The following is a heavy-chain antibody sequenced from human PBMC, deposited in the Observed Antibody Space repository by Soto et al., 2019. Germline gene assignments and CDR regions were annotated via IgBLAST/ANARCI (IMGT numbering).Heavy chain of an antibody. CDR2: ITSSSSTI. V-gene: IGHV3-48*02. D-gene: IGHD2-8*01. Sequence: EVQLVESGGGLVQPEGSLRLSCAASGFTFSRYSMNWVRQAPGKGLEWISYITSSSSTIYYADSVKGRFTISRDNAKNSLYLQMNSLRDEDTAMYYCARDNGMAGSFDPWGQGTLVTVSS. J-gene: IGHJ5*02. CDR3: ARDNGMAGSFDP. CDR1: GFTFSRYS.